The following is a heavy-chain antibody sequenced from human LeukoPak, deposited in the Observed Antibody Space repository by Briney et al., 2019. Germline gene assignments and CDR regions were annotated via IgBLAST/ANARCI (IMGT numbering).Heavy chain of an antibody. D-gene: IGHD3-10*01. CDR3: ARDLWFGELSNDWFDP. CDR1: GGSISSYY. Sequence: PSETLSLTCTLSGGSISSYYWSWIRQPAGKGLEWIGRIYTSGSTNYNPSLKSRVTISVDKPKNQFSLKLSSVTAADTAVYYCARDLWFGELSNDWFDPWGQGTLVTVSS. CDR2: IYTSGST. V-gene: IGHV4-4*07. J-gene: IGHJ5*02.